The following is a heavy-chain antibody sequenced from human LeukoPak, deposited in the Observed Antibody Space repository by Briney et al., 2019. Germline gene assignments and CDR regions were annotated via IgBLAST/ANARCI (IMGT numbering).Heavy chain of an antibody. CDR2: INSDGIRT. CDR3: AKRGPYYSGSGSYTDS. Sequence: AGGSLRLSCAASGFTFNSFWMYWVRQVPGKGLLWVARINSDGIRTSHADSVKGRFTISRDNAKNTLYLQMNSLRAEDTAVYYCAKRGPYYSGSGSYTDSWGQGTLVTVSS. D-gene: IGHD3-10*01. J-gene: IGHJ4*02. V-gene: IGHV3-74*01. CDR1: GFTFNSFW.